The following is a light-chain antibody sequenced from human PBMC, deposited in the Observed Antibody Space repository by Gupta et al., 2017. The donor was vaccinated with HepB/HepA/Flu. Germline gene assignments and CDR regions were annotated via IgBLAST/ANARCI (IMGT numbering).Light chain of an antibody. Sequence: DIVMTQSPLSLPVTPGEPASISCRSSQSLLHSNGYNYLDWYLQKPGQSPQLLIYLGSNRASGVPDRFSGSGSGTDFTLKISRVEAEDVGVYDCMQALQTPLTCGQGTKVEIK. CDR1: QSLLHSNGYNY. J-gene: IGKJ1*01. CDR2: LGS. CDR3: MQALQTPLT. V-gene: IGKV2-28*01.